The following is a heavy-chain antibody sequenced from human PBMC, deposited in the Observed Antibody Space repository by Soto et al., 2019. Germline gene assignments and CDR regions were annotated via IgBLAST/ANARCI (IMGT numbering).Heavy chain of an antibody. CDR3: ATDFWSGYTKTRYYMDV. J-gene: IGHJ6*03. D-gene: IGHD3-3*01. Sequence: GGSLRLSCAASGFTFSSYSMNWVRQAPGKGLEWVSYISSSSSTIYYADSVKGRFTISRDNAKNSLYLQMNSLRAEDTAVYYCATDFWSGYTKTRYYMDVWGKGTTVTVSS. CDR2: ISSSSSTI. CDR1: GFTFSSYS. V-gene: IGHV3-48*01.